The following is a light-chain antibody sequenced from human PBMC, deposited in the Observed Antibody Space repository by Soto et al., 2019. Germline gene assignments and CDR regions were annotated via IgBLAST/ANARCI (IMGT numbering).Light chain of an antibody. V-gene: IGLV2-14*01. Sequence: QSALTQPASVSGSPGQSITISCTGTSSDVGGYNYVSWYQQHPGKAPKLMIYDVSNRPSGVSNRFSGSKSGNTASLTISGLQTDDEADYYCGSYTSSSTLGVFGGGTKVTVL. CDR1: SSDVGGYNY. CDR3: GSYTSSSTLGV. J-gene: IGLJ3*02. CDR2: DVS.